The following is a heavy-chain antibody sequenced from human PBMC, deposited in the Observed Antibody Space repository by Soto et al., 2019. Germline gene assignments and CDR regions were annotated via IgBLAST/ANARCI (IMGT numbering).Heavy chain of an antibody. CDR3: ARVRRSSGYYYGY. CDR2: INPSGGST. D-gene: IGHD3-22*01. V-gene: IGHV1-46*01. CDR1: GGTFSTYA. Sequence: ASVKVSCKASGGTFSTYAISWVRQAPGQGLEWMGIINPSGGSTSYAQKFQGRVTMTRDTSTSTVYMELSSLRSEDTAVYYCARVRRSSGYYYGYWGQGTPVTASS. J-gene: IGHJ4*02.